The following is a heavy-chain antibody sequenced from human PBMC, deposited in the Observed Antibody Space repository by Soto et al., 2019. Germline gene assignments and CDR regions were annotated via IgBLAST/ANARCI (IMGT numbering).Heavy chain of an antibody. V-gene: IGHV4-59*01. CDR3: ARHYSSGTYPLDY. CDR2: IYYSGST. J-gene: IGHJ4*02. D-gene: IGHD3-10*01. CDR1: SGSISTYY. Sequence: SETLSLTCTVSSGSISTYYWSWIRQPPGKGLEWIGWIYYSGSTRYNPSLQSRVTISLHTSNNQFSLRLSSVTAADTAVYYCARHYSSGTYPLDYWGQGTLVTVSS.